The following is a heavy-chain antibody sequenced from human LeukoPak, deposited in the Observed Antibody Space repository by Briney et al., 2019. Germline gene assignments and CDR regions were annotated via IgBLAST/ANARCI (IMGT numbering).Heavy chain of an antibody. V-gene: IGHV3-23*01. CDR2: ISGSGGST. D-gene: IGHD3-16*01. CDR3: AKTRGIFHYYGMGV. CDR1: GFTFSSYA. Sequence: GGSLRLSCAASGFTFSSYAMSWVRQAPGKGLEWVSAISGSGGSTYYADSVKGRFTISRDNSKNTLYLQMNSLRAEDRAVYYCAKTRGIFHYYGMGVWGQGTTVTVSS. J-gene: IGHJ6*02.